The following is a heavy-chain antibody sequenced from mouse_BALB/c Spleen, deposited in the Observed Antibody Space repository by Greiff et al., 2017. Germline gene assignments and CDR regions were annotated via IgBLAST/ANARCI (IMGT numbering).Heavy chain of an antibody. D-gene: IGHD2-14*01. V-gene: IGHV1S81*02. CDR3: TRRVRRAMDY. J-gene: IGHJ4*01. CDR2: INPSNGGT. CDR1: GYTFTSYY. Sequence: QVQLQQSGAELVKPGASVKLSCKASGYTFTSYYMYWVKQRPGQGLEWIGEINPSNGGTNFNEKFKSKATLTVDKSSSTAYMQLSSLTSEDSAVYYCTRRVRRAMDYWGQGTSVTVSS.